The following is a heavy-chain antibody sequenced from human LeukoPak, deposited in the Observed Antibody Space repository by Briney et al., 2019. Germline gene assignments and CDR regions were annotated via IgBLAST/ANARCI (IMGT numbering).Heavy chain of an antibody. CDR2: IRYDGSNK. CDR1: GFTFSSYA. Sequence: PGGSLRLSCAASGFTFSSYAISWVRQAPGKGLEWVAFIRYDGSNKYYADSVKGRFTISRDNSKNTLYLQMNSLRAEDTAVYYCAKSSSHTLKTGYYFDYWGQGTLVTVSS. CDR3: AKSSSHTLKTGYYFDY. D-gene: IGHD2/OR15-2a*01. V-gene: IGHV3-30*02. J-gene: IGHJ4*02.